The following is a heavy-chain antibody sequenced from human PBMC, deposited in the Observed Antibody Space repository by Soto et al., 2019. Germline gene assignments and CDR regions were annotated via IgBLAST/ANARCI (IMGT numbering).Heavy chain of an antibody. Sequence: SETLSLTCTVSGGPINNYYWSWIRQPPGKGLEWIGFIHYNGSTNYNPSLKSRVTISVDASKNQFSLKLSSVTAADTAVYYCARSRDLPYYYGSGSYSYFFDYWGQGTLVTVSS. CDR3: ARSRDLPYYYGSGSYSYFFDY. CDR1: GGPINNYY. D-gene: IGHD3-10*01. V-gene: IGHV4-59*01. CDR2: IHYNGST. J-gene: IGHJ4*02.